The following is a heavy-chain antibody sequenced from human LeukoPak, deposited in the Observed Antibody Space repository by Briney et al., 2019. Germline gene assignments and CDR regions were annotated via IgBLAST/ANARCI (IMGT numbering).Heavy chain of an antibody. CDR1: GFTFSSYG. Sequence: GRSLRLSCAASGFTFSSYGMHWVRQAPGKGLEWVAVISYDGSNKYYADSVKGRFTISRDNSKNTPYLQMNSLRAEDTAVYYCAKDASDYGDYYYGMDVWGQGTTVTVSS. CDR3: AKDASDYGDYYYGMDV. V-gene: IGHV3-30*18. D-gene: IGHD4-17*01. J-gene: IGHJ6*02. CDR2: ISYDGSNK.